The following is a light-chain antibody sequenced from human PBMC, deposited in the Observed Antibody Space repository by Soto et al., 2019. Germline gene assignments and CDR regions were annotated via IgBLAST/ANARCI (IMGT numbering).Light chain of an antibody. J-gene: IGKJ2*01. V-gene: IGKV3-15*01. CDR1: QSVSSY. Sequence: EIVMTQSPATLSVSPGGRATLSCRDSQSVSSYLAWYQQRPGQPPRLLIYRASTRATGIPARFSGSGSGTEFSLTISSLQSEDFAVYYCQQYSTWPPRYTFGQGTKLEI. CDR3: QQYSTWPPRYT. CDR2: RAS.